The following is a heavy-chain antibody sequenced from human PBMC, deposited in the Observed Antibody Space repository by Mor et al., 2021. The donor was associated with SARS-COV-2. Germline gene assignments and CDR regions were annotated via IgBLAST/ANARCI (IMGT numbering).Heavy chain of an antibody. CDR2: SPSSRDI. D-gene: IGHD3-10*01. CDR3: ARLRGSDFDS. J-gene: IGHJ4*02. Sequence: SPSSRDIYYADSVKGRFTISRDNAAKSFFLQMNNLRAEDTAVFYCARLRGSDFDSWGQGTLVTVSS. V-gene: IGHV3-21*01.